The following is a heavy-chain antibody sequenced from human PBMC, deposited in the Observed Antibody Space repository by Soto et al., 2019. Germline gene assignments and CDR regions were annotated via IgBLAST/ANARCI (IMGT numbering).Heavy chain of an antibody. D-gene: IGHD3-10*01. Sequence: GASVKGSCKASGFTFTRYGISWVRQGPGQGLEWMGWISAYNGNTNYAQKLQGRVTMTTDTSTSTAYMELRSLRSDDTAVYYCARDGMVRGVIGYYGMDVSGQGTTVTVSS. V-gene: IGHV1-18*01. CDR1: GFTFTRYG. J-gene: IGHJ6*02. CDR3: ARDGMVRGVIGYYGMDV. CDR2: ISAYNGNT.